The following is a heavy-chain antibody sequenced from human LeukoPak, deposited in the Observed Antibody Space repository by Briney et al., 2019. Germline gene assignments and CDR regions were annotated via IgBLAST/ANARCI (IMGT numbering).Heavy chain of an antibody. CDR1: GYSFTNYW. V-gene: IGHV5-51*01. CDR2: IYPGDSKT. D-gene: IGHD1-1*01. Sequence: GESLKISCKGSGYSFTNYWIGWVRQMPGKGLEWMGIIYPGDSKTRYGPSFQGQVTISADKSLSTAYLQWSSLEASDTAMYYCARLTQLNCADSWGQGTLVTVSS. J-gene: IGHJ4*02. CDR3: ARLTQLNCADS.